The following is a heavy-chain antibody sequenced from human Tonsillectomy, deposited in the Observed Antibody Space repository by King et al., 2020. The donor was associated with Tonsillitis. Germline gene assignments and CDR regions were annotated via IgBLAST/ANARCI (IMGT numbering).Heavy chain of an antibody. J-gene: IGHJ5*02. D-gene: IGHD6-19*01. Sequence: LQLQESGPGLVKPSETLSLTCTVSGGSISSRPFYGGWIRQPPGKGLEWIGSVYSGGTTYYNPSLKSRVTISVDMSKSQFSLKLASLTAAATAVYYCAKPSIAVAGRGWFDPWGQGTLVTVSS. CDR1: GGSISSRPFY. CDR3: AKPSIAVAGRGWFDP. CDR2: VYSGGTT. V-gene: IGHV4-39*01.